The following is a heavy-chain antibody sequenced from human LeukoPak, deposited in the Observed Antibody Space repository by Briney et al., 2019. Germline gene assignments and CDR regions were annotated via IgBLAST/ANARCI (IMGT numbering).Heavy chain of an antibody. V-gene: IGHV4-59*11. J-gene: IGHJ6*02. CDR1: GGSISHY. CDR3: ARDQTRNYYYGMDV. Sequence: SETLSLTCTVSGGSISHYWSWLRQPPGKGLEWIGYIFYSGGTNYNPSLKSRVTISADTSKNQFSLNLRSVTAADTAVYYCARDQTRNYYYGMDVWGQGTTVTVSS. D-gene: IGHD1-14*01. CDR2: IFYSGGT.